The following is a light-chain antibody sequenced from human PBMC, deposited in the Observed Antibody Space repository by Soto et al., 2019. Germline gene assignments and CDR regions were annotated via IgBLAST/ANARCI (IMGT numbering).Light chain of an antibody. V-gene: IGLV2-8*01. J-gene: IGLJ1*01. CDR2: EVN. Sequence: QSALTQPPSASGSPGQSVTISCTGTSSDVGGYNYVSWYQQYPGKVPKLMVYEVNNRPSGVPDRFSGSKSGNTASLTVSWLQADDEADYYCTSYAGGNNVFGTGTKLTVL. CDR3: TSYAGGNNV. CDR1: SSDVGGYNY.